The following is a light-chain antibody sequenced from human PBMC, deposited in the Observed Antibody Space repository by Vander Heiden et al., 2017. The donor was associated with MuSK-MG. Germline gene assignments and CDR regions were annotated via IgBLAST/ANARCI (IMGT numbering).Light chain of an antibody. V-gene: IGKV4-1*01. CDR2: WAS. Sequence: DIVMTQSPHSLAVPPGERATINCKSSQRVLYSSNNKNYLAWYQQKPGQPPKLLIYWASTRESGVPDRFSGSGSGTDFTLTISSLQAEDVAVYYCQQYYTTPYTFGQGTKLEIK. CDR3: QQYYTTPYT. J-gene: IGKJ2*01. CDR1: QRVLYSSNNKNY.